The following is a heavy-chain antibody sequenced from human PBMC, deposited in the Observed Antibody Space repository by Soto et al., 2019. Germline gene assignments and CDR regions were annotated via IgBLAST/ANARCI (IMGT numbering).Heavy chain of an antibody. CDR3: ARDTGYDHDAFDI. Sequence: QVHLVQSGAEVKKPGAYVKVSCKASGYSFITSYHMHCVRRAPGQGLEWMGIINPTGSMTRYSQKFQGRLTMTRDTSTATDYMELSNLTSEDTAVYFCARDTGYDHDAFDIWGQGTRVTVSS. J-gene: IGHJ3*02. CDR1: GYSFITSYH. D-gene: IGHD5-12*01. V-gene: IGHV1-46*01. CDR2: INPTGSMT.